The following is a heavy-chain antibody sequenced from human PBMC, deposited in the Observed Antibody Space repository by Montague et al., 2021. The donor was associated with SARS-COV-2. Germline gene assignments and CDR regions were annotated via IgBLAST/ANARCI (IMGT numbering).Heavy chain of an antibody. V-gene: IGHV4-4*02. CDR2: IYHSGST. Sequence: SETLSLTCSVSGHSIWSSDWWTWVRQPPGKGLEWIGEIYHSGSTTYNPSLKSRVTISVDKSKNQFSLTLTSLTAADTAVYYCARAQKTISGMLIPPYYFDFRGQGTPVPLSS. D-gene: IGHD3-3*01. J-gene: IGHJ4*02. CDR1: GHSIWSSDW. CDR3: ARAQKTISGMLIPPYYFDF.